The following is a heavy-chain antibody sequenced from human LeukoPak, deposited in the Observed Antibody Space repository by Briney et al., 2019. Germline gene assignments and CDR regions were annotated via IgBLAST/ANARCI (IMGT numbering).Heavy chain of an antibody. CDR3: ARDRAAILRHFDY. CDR2: ISGSSNYI. V-gene: IGHV3-21*01. J-gene: IGHJ4*02. Sequence: GGSLRLSCVASGFTFSSYSMNWVRQAPGKGLEWASSISGSSNYIYYADSVKGRFTISRDNAKNSLYLQMNSLRAEDTAVYYCARDRAAILRHFDYWGQGTLVTVSP. D-gene: IGHD3-10*01. CDR1: GFTFSSYS.